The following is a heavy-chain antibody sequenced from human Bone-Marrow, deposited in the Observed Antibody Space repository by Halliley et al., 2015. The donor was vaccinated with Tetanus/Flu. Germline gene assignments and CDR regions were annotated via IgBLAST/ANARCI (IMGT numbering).Heavy chain of an antibody. J-gene: IGHJ4*02. Sequence: TLSLTCTVSGDSISNYYWNWVRQAPGKGLEWIGYIYSGGNTNSNPSLKSRVTISVDKSKNQFSLKVISVTAADTAVYYCVRGNDYVWGSHRSLDHWGQGTLVTVSP. CDR1: GDSISNYY. V-gene: IGHV4-59*12. D-gene: IGHD3-16*02. CDR3: VRGNDYVWGSHRSLDH. CDR2: IYSGGNT.